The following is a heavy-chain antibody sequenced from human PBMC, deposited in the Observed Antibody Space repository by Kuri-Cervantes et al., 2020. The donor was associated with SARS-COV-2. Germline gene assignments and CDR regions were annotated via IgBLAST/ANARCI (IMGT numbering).Heavy chain of an antibody. CDR1: GFTFSGSA. Sequence: GGSLRLSCAASGFTFSGSAMHWVRQASGKGLEWLGRIRSKANNNTTAYAASVKGRFTISRDDSKNTAYLQMDSLTSEDTAVYYCTRGEYNSDYWGQGTLVTVSS. J-gene: IGHJ4*02. D-gene: IGHD5-24*01. V-gene: IGHV3-73*01. CDR2: IRSKANNNTT. CDR3: TRGEYNSDY.